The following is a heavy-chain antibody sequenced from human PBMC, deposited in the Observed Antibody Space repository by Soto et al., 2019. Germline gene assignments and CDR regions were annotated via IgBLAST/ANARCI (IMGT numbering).Heavy chain of an antibody. CDR1: GDTFTSYD. D-gene: IGHD2-2*01. J-gene: IGHJ4*02. V-gene: IGHV1-46*03. CDR2: INPSGGST. CDR3: ARSKYQLPCDY. Sequence: GASVKLSCKASGDTFTSYDMHWVRQAPGQGLEWMGIINPSGGSTSYAQKFQGRVTMTRDTSTSTVYMELSSLRSEDTAVYYCARSKYQLPCDYWGQGTLVTVSS.